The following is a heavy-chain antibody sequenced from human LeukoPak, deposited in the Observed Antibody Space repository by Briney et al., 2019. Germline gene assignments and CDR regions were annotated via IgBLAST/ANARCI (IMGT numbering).Heavy chain of an antibody. CDR1: GGSISSYY. J-gene: IGHJ4*02. D-gene: IGHD6-13*01. V-gene: IGHV4-59*08. CDR3: ARLVAAAGRVDY. CDR2: IYYSGST. Sequence: SETLSLTCTVSGGSISSYYWSWIRQPPGKGLEWIGYIYYSGSTNYNPSLKSRVTISVDTSKNQFSLKLSSVTAADTAVYYCARLVAAAGRVDYWGQGTLVTVSP.